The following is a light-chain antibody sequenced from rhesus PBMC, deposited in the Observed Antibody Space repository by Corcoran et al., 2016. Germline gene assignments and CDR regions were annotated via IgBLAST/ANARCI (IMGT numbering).Light chain of an antibody. CDR3: QQYSSSRT. Sequence: DIQMTQSPSSLSASVGDTVTSTYRARQSISSRSAWDHQKPEKAPKLLIHKASSFQSGVPSRVTGSGYGIDCPITVSSLQSEDFATYYCQQYSSSRTFGQGTKVEIK. CDR2: KAS. CDR1: QSISSR. V-gene: IGKV1-22*01. J-gene: IGKJ1*01.